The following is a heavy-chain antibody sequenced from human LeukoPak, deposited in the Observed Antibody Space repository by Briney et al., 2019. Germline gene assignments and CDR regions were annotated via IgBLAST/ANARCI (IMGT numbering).Heavy chain of an antibody. V-gene: IGHV3-23*01. Sequence: PGGSLGLSFEASGFPFTTYPMSWVRQAPGKGLEWVSAISGSGGSTYYADSVKGRFTISRDNSKNTLYLQMNSLRAEDTAVYYCAKDRGANAFDIWGQGTMVTVSS. J-gene: IGHJ3*02. D-gene: IGHD3-10*01. CDR1: GFPFTTYP. CDR2: ISGSGGST. CDR3: AKDRGANAFDI.